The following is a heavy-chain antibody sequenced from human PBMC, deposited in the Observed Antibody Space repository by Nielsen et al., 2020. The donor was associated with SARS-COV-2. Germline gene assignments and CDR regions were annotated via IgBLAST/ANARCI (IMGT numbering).Heavy chain of an antibody. CDR3: AKDLKYYDILTGYMQISYPRRYYYYGMDV. CDR1: GFTFSSYG. Sequence: GGSLRLSCAASGFTFSSYGMHWVRQAPGKGLEWVAVISYDGSNKYYADSVKGRFTISRDNSKNTLYLQMNSLRAEDTAVYYCAKDLKYYDILTGYMQISYPRRYYYYGMDVWGQGTTVTVSS. V-gene: IGHV3-30*18. CDR2: ISYDGSNK. D-gene: IGHD3-9*01. J-gene: IGHJ6*02.